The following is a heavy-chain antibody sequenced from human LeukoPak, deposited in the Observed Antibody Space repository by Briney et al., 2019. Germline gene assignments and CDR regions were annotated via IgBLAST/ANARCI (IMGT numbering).Heavy chain of an antibody. V-gene: IGHV4-31*03. CDR1: GGSISSGGYY. J-gene: IGHJ4*02. D-gene: IGHD5-24*01. CDR2: IYYSGST. CDR3: ARGSGRDGYNYKY. Sequence: SETLSLTCTVSGGSISSGGYYWSWIRQHPGKGLEWIGYIYYSGSTYYNPSLKSRVTISVDTSKNQLSLKLSSVTAADTAVYYCARGSGRDGYNYKYWGQGTLVTVSS.